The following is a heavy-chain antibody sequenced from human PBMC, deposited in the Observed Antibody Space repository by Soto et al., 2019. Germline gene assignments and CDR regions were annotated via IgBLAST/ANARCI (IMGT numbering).Heavy chain of an antibody. Sequence: QVQLVQSGAEVKKPGSSVKVSCKASGGTFGSYAISWVRQAPGQGLEWMGGVIPIPGTANYAQKFQGRVTIAADEPTSTANMELTILPANYTAAYYCATSQRSSTSLKIYTYYYYGMDVWGQGNTVTVPS. CDR2: VIPIPGTA. J-gene: IGHJ6*02. CDR1: GGTFGSYA. V-gene: IGHV1-69*01. D-gene: IGHD2-2*01. CDR3: ATSQRSSTSLKIYTYYYYGMDV.